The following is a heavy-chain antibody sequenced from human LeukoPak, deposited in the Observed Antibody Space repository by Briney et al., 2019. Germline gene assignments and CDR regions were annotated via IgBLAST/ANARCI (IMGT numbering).Heavy chain of an antibody. D-gene: IGHD7-27*01. J-gene: IGHJ4*02. Sequence: PGGSLRLSCAASGFTFSSYSMNWVRQAPGKGLEWVSSISSSSSYIYYADSVKGRFTISRDNAKNSLYLQMNSLRAEDTAVYYCASLPGPWGASSSVDYWGQGTLVTVSS. CDR1: GFTFSSYS. CDR3: ASLPGPWGASSSVDY. CDR2: ISSSSSYI. V-gene: IGHV3-21*01.